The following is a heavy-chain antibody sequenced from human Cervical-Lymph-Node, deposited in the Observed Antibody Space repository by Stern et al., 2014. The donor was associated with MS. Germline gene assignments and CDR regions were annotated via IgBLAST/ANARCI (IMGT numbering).Heavy chain of an antibody. Sequence: EVQLVESGGGLVQPGGSLRLSCAASGFTFSSYWMHWVRQAPGKGLEWVSRINSDGSGTSYADSVKGRFTMSRDNAKNTLYLQMNSLRAEDTAVYYCARDPSYCGGDCYANWFDPWGQGTLVTVSS. CDR3: ARDPSYCGGDCYANWFDP. V-gene: IGHV3-74*01. D-gene: IGHD2-21*02. J-gene: IGHJ5*02. CDR2: INSDGSGT. CDR1: GFTFSSYW.